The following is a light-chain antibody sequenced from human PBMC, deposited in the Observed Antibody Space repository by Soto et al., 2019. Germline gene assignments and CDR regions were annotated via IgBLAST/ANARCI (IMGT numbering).Light chain of an antibody. CDR3: QQYYSTPRT. V-gene: IGKV4-1*01. CDR1: QSVLYSSNNKNY. J-gene: IGKJ1*01. CDR2: WAS. Sequence: DTVMTQSPDTLAVSPAQRAPTNCTPRQSVLYSSNNKNYLAWYQQKPGQPPKLLIYWASTRESGVHDRSSVSGSGTDFTLTISSLKAEDVAVDDCQQYYSTPRTFGQGTKVDIK.